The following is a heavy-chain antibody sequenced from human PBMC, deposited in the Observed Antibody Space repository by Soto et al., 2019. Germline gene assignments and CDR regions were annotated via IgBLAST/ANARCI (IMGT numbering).Heavy chain of an antibody. D-gene: IGHD2-2*01. CDR2: IHYSGNT. CDR1: GDSISSYY. Sequence: SETLSLTCIVSGDSISSYYWSWIRQPPGKGLEWIGYIHYSGNTYYNSSLKSRVTISLDTSKNQFSPKLRSVTAADTAVYYCARDQLGYCSTTTCYNGLDPWGQGTLVTVSS. V-gene: IGHV4-59*01. J-gene: IGHJ5*02. CDR3: ARDQLGYCSTTTCYNGLDP.